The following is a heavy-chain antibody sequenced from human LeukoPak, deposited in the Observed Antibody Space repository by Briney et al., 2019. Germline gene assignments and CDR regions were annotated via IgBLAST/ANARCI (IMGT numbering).Heavy chain of an antibody. Sequence: GGSLRLSCAASGSTFSSYAMSWVRQAPGKGLEWVSAIGGSGGSTYYADSVKGRFTISRDNSKNTLYLQMSSLRAEDTAVYYCAKDGISSVYCYYYMYVWGKGTTVTVSS. J-gene: IGHJ6*03. V-gene: IGHV3-23*01. CDR3: AKDGISSVYCYYYMYV. D-gene: IGHD6-6*01. CDR2: IGGSGGST. CDR1: GSTFSSYA.